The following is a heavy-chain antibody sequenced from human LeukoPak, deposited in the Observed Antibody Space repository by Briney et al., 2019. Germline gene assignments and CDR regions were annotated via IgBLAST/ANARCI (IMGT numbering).Heavy chain of an antibody. CDR3: ARGPIQSGYDFWSGYYQN. J-gene: IGHJ4*02. D-gene: IGHD3-3*01. CDR2: IYTSGST. V-gene: IGHV4-4*07. CDR1: GGSISSYY. Sequence: PSETLSLTCTVSGGSISSYYWSWIRQPAGKGLEWIGRIYTSGSTNYNPSHKSRVTMSVDTSKNQFSLKLSSVTAADTAVYYCARGPIQSGYDFWSGYYQNWGQGTLVTVSS.